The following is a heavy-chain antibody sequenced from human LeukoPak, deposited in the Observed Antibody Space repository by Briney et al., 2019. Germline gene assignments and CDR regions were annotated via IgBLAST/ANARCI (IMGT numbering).Heavy chain of an antibody. D-gene: IGHD2-21*02. CDR2: IYYSGST. Sequence: SETLSLTCTVSGGSISSGDYYWSWIRQPPGKGLERIGYIYYSGSTYYNPSLKSRVTISVDTSKNQFSLKLSSVTAADTAVYYCAGLPLAYCGGDCYSFDYWGQGTLVTVSS. CDR3: AGLPLAYCGGDCYSFDY. V-gene: IGHV4-30-4*01. J-gene: IGHJ4*02. CDR1: GGSISSGDYY.